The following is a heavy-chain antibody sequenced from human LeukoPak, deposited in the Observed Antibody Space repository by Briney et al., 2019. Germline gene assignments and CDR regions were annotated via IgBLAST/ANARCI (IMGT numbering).Heavy chain of an antibody. J-gene: IGHJ4*02. Sequence: ASVKVSCKASGGTFSSYAISWVRQAPGQGLEWMGGIIPIFGTANYAQKFQGRVTITADESTSTAYMELSSLRSEDTAVYYCARDRDWAGYSYGFYYWGQGALVTVSS. CDR3: ARDRDWAGYSYGFYY. D-gene: IGHD5-18*01. CDR2: IIPIFGTA. V-gene: IGHV1-69*13. CDR1: GGTFSSYA.